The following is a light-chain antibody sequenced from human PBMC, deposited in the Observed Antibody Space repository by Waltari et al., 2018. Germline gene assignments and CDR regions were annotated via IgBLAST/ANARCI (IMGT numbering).Light chain of an antibody. CDR1: NSNIGRNT. Sequence: QSVLTQPPSASGTPRQRVTISCSGSNSNIGRNTVNWYQHLPGTAPALLVYIHFQRPSGVPDRFSGSKSGTSASLAILGVRPEDEADYYCATWDDTLNGPVFGGGTKLTVL. J-gene: IGLJ2*01. CDR3: ATWDDTLNGPV. V-gene: IGLV1-44*01. CDR2: IHF.